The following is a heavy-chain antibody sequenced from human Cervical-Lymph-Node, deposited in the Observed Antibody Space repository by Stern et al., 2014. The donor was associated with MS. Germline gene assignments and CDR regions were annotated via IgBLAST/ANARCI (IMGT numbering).Heavy chain of an antibody. CDR2: IYRSGTT. CDR1: GDSISSGNW. V-gene: IGHV4-4*02. D-gene: IGHD3-10*01. CDR3: ARLKKSTKIRGVETFDY. Sequence: QVQLQESGPGLVKPSGTLSLTCAVSGDSISSGNWWAWVRQTPGKGLEWIGEIYRSGTTIYNPSLESRVPISVDKSKNQFSLNLTSMTAADTAVYYCARLKKSTKIRGVETFDYWGQGTLVTVSS. J-gene: IGHJ4*02.